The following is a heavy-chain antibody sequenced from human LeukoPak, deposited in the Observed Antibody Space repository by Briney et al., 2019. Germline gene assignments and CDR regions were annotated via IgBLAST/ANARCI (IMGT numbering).Heavy chain of an antibody. D-gene: IGHD3-3*01. Sequence: GGSLRLSCAASGFTVSSNYMSWVRQAPGKGLEWVSVIYSGGSTYYADSVKGRFTISRDNSKNTLYLQMNSLRAEDTAVYYCARGNITIFGVVISWGQGTLVTVSS. J-gene: IGHJ5*02. CDR1: GFTVSSNY. CDR2: IYSGGST. CDR3: ARGNITIFGVVIS. V-gene: IGHV3-66*01.